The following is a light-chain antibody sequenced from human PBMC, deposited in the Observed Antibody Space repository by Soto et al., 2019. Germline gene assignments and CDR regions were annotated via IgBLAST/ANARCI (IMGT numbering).Light chain of an antibody. J-gene: IGKJ4*01. CDR1: QTITTY. V-gene: IGKV1-39*01. CDR2: AAS. CDR3: QQSYNSPLT. Sequence: DIQMTQSPSSLSASVGDRVTITCRTSQTITTYLNWYQQKPGKAPKLLIYAASTLQSGVPSRFSGSGSGTDFSLTISSLQPDDFATYYCQQSYNSPLTVGGGTKVDSK.